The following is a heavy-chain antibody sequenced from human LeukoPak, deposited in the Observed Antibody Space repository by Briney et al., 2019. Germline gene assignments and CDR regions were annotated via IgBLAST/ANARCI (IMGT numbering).Heavy chain of an antibody. Sequence: PGESLKISCKGSGYSFTSYWIGWVRQMPGKGLEWMGIIYPGDPDTRYNPSFQGQVTISADKSIKTAYLQWSSLKASDTAIYYCARRGGGSTGGFYFDYWGQGSLVTVSS. D-gene: IGHD1-1*01. CDR3: ARRGGGSTGGFYFDY. J-gene: IGHJ4*02. CDR2: IYPGDPDT. CDR1: GYSFTSYW. V-gene: IGHV5-51*01.